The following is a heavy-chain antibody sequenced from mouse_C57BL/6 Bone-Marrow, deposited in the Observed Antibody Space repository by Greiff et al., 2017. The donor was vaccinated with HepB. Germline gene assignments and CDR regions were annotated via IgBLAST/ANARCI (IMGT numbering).Heavy chain of an antibody. CDR1: GYTFTSYW. CDR3: ALLNYYGSSYYAMDY. Sequence: QVQLQQPGAELVKPGASVKLSCKASGYTFTSYWMHWVKQRPGQGLEWIGMIHPNSGSTNYNEKFKSKATLTVDKSSSTAYMQLSSLTSEDSAVYYCALLNYYGSSYYAMDYWGQGTSVTVSS. V-gene: IGHV1-64*01. D-gene: IGHD1-1*01. CDR2: IHPNSGST. J-gene: IGHJ4*01.